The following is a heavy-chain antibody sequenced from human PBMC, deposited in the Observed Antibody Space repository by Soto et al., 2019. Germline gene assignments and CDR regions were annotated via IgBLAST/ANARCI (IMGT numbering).Heavy chain of an antibody. CDR3: AKTETFFPYYGAFDV. D-gene: IGHD3-10*01. Sequence: EVQLSESGGGWVQPGESLRLSCAASGFSFAGYAMTWVRQAPGKGLEWVAAIRGGAGSPYYADSVKGRFTISRDNPMNTLYLQMNSLRAGDAAVYYCAKTETFFPYYGAFDVWGRGTRVTVSS. CDR1: GFSFAGYA. V-gene: IGHV3-23*01. CDR2: IRGGAGSP. J-gene: IGHJ4*02.